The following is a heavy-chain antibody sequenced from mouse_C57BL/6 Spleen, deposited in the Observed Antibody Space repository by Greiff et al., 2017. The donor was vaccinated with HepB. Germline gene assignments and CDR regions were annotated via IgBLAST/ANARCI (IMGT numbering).Heavy chain of an antibody. CDR2: IYPGDGDT. Sequence: VQLQQSGPELVKPGASVKISCKASGYAFSSSWMNWVKQRPGKGLEWIGRIYPGDGDTNYNGKFKGKATLTADKSSSTAYMQLSSLTSEDSAVYFCAREGGGYDYDVGFAYWGQGTLVTVSA. CDR1: GYAFSSSW. CDR3: AREGGGYDYDVGFAY. J-gene: IGHJ3*01. V-gene: IGHV1-82*01. D-gene: IGHD2-4*01.